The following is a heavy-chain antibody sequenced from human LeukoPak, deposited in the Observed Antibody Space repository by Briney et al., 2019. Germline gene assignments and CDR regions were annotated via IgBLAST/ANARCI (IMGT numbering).Heavy chain of an antibody. D-gene: IGHD3-10*01. CDR3: ARGHTRITMLRGSRSAYYFDY. CDR2: INHSVGT. J-gene: IGHJ4*02. V-gene: IGHV4-34*01. CDR1: GFTFSSYG. Sequence: PGGTLRLSCAASGFTFSSYGMSWIRQPPGKGLEWIGEINHSVGTNYNPSLKSRVTMSLDTSKNQFSLKLSSVTAADTAVYYCARGHTRITMLRGSRSAYYFDYWGQGTLVTVSS.